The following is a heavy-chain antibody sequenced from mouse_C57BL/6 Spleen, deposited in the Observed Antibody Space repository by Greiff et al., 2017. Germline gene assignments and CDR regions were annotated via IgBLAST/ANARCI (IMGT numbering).Heavy chain of an antibody. Sequence: VQLQQSGAELVMPGASVKLSCKASGYTFTSYWMHWVKQRPGQGLEWIGEIDPSDSYTNYNQKFKGKSTLTVDKSSSTAYMQLSSLTSEDSAVYYCASHYYGSSYDSHWYFDVWGTGTTVTVSS. CDR1: GYTFTSYW. V-gene: IGHV1-69*01. CDR3: ASHYYGSSYDSHWYFDV. J-gene: IGHJ1*03. CDR2: IDPSDSYT. D-gene: IGHD1-1*01.